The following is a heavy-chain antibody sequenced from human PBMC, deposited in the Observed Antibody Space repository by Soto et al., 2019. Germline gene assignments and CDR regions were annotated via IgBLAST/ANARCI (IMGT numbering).Heavy chain of an antibody. J-gene: IGHJ4*02. Sequence: GESLKISCAASGFTFSSYAMSWVRQAPGKGLEWVSAISGSGGSTYYADSVKGRFTISRDNSKNTLYLQMNSLRAEDTAVYYCAKDGAEDIVLMVYAIHGAHFDYWGQGTLVTVSS. CDR3: AKDGAEDIVLMVYAIHGAHFDY. V-gene: IGHV3-23*01. CDR2: ISGSGGST. CDR1: GFTFSSYA. D-gene: IGHD2-8*01.